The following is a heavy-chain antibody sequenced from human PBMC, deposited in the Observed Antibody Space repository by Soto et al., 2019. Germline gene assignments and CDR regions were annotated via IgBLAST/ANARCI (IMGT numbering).Heavy chain of an antibody. D-gene: IGHD3-22*01. CDR1: GGSISSSSYY. CDR3: ARLWVDVDTAMVTGYYYDNSGYYFDY. Sequence: SETLSLTCTVSGGSISSSSYYWGWIRQPPGKGLVRLGRIYYSGSTYYNLACKNRVTISVDTSMNQGALKLTSVTAADTAVYYCARLWVDVDTAMVTGYYYDNSGYYFDYWGQGTRVTVSS. CDR2: IYYSGST. J-gene: IGHJ4*02. V-gene: IGHV4-39*01.